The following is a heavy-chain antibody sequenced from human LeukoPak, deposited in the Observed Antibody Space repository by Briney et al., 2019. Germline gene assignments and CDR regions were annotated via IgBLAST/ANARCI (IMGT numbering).Heavy chain of an antibody. D-gene: IGHD6-19*01. V-gene: IGHV3-66*02. J-gene: IGHJ6*03. CDR3: ARDQGIAVAGTRYYYYYMDV. CDR2: IYSGGST. Sequence: GGSLRLSCAASGFTVSSNYMSWVRQAPGKGLEWVSVIYSGGSTYYADSVKGRFTISRDNSKNTLYLQMNSLRAEDTAVYYCARDQGIAVAGTRYYYYYMDVWGKGTTVTVSS. CDR1: GFTVSSNY.